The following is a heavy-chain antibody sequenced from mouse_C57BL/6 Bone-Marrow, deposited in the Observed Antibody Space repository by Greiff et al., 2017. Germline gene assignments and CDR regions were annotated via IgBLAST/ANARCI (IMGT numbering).Heavy chain of an antibody. J-gene: IGHJ3*01. CDR2: SDPSDSYT. CDR3: AREGGDSSGYPAWFAY. V-gene: IGHV1-69*01. CDR1: GYTFTSYW. D-gene: IGHD3-2*02. Sequence: QVQLQQPGAELVMPGASVKLSCKASGYTFTSYWMHWVKQRPGQGLEWIGESDPSDSYTNYNQKFKGKSPLTVDKSSSTAYMTLSSLTSEDSAVYYCAREGGDSSGYPAWFAYWGQGTLVTVSA.